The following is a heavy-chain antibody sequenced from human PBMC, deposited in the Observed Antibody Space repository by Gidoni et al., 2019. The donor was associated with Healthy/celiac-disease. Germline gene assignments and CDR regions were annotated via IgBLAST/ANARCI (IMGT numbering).Heavy chain of an antibody. CDR2: ISYDGSNK. CDR3: AKENGYCSGGSCYGGDAFDI. Sequence: AVISYDGSNKYYADSVKGRFTISRDNSKNTLYLQMNSLRAEDTAVYYCAKENGYCSGGSCYGGDAFDIWGQGTMVTVSS. J-gene: IGHJ3*02. D-gene: IGHD2-15*01. V-gene: IGHV3-30*18.